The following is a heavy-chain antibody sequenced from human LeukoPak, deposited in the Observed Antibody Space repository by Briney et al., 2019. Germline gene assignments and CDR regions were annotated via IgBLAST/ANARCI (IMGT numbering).Heavy chain of an antibody. J-gene: IGHJ3*02. V-gene: IGHV3-7*01. D-gene: IGHD1-26*01. CDR3: ASGGGATRSGYAFDM. Sequence: GGSLRLSCAASGFTFSSYWMSWVRQAPGKGLEWVANIKQDGSEKYYVDSVKGRFTISRDNAKNSLYLQMNSLRAEDTAVYYCASGGGATRSGYAFDMWGQGTMVTVSS. CDR1: GFTFSSYW. CDR2: IKQDGSEK.